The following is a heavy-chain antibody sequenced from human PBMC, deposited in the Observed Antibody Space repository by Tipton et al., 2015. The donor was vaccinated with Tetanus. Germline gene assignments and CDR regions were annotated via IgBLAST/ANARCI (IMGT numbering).Heavy chain of an antibody. J-gene: IGHJ4*02. CDR1: GGSISTYH. D-gene: IGHD1-7*01. CDR3: ARPHSLGNYLY. V-gene: IGHV4-59*08. CDR2: IDYFGST. Sequence: TLSLTCTVSGGSISTYHWNWIRQSPGKGLEWIGYIDYFGSTKYNPSLKSRVTISVDTSKNQFSLRLNSVSAADTAVYYCARPHSLGNYLYWGRGTLVTVSS.